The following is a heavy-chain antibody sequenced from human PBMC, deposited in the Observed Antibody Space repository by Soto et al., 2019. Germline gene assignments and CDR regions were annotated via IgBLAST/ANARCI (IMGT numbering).Heavy chain of an antibody. CDR3: TTDKYDSSGYYYDAFDI. CDR2: IKSKTDGGTT. V-gene: IGHV3-15*01. J-gene: IGHJ3*02. D-gene: IGHD3-22*01. CDR1: GFTFSNAW. Sequence: GGSLRLSCAASGFTFSNAWMSWVRQAPGKGLEWVGRIKSKTDGGTTDYAAPVKGRFTISRDDSKNTLYLQMNSLKTEDTAVYYCTTDKYDSSGYYYDAFDIWGQGTMVTVSS.